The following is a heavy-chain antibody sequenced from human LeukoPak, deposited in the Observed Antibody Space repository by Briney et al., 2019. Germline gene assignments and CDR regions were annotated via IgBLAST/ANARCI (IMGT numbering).Heavy chain of an antibody. D-gene: IGHD3-16*02. CDR3: AASQPYDYVWGSYLKWEYYGMDV. V-gene: IGHV1-69*06. Sequence: ASVTLSFTASGGTFTIYAISWVRQAPGQGLEWMGGIIPIFGTANYAQKFQVRVTITADKAKSTAYMELSSLRSEDTAVYYCAASQPYDYVWGSYLKWEYYGMDVWGKGTTVTVSS. CDR1: GGTFTIYA. CDR2: IIPIFGTA. J-gene: IGHJ6*04.